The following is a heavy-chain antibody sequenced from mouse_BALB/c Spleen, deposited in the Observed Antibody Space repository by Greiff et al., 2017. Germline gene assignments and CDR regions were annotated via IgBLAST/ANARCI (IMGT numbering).Heavy chain of an antibody. CDR3: NAWGITGRRGFDY. CDR2: IDPENGDT. J-gene: IGHJ2*01. V-gene: IGHV14-4*02. D-gene: IGHD2-4*01. CDR1: GFNIKDYY. Sequence: EVQLQESGAELVRSGASVKLSCTASGFNIKDYYMHWVKQRPEQGLEWIGWIDPENGDTEYAPKFQGKATMTADTSSNTAYLQLSSLTSEDTAVYYCNAWGITGRRGFDYWGQGTTLTVSS.